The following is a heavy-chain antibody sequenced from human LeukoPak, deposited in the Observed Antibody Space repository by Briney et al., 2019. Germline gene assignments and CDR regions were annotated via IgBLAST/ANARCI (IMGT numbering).Heavy chain of an antibody. Sequence: PGGSLRLSCAASGFTFSSFAMSWVRQAPGKGLEWVSTFSGSGGSTYYADSVKGRFSISRDDAKKSLYLQMNSLRAEDTAVYFCARFSEVYYYVDVWGTGTTVTVSS. D-gene: IGHD3-3*01. CDR3: ARFSEVYYYVDV. V-gene: IGHV3-23*01. CDR2: FSGSGGST. J-gene: IGHJ6*03. CDR1: GFTFSSFA.